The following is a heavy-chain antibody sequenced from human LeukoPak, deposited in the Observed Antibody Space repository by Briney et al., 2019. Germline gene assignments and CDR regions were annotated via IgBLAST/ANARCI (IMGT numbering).Heavy chain of an antibody. V-gene: IGHV4-38-2*02. Sequence: SETLSLTCTVSGYSISSGYYWGWIRQPPGKGLEWIGSIYHSGSTYYNPSLKSRLTISADTSKNQFSLKLSSVTAADTAVYYCARRGYSSGWFGRAYFDYWGQGTLVTVSS. D-gene: IGHD6-19*01. J-gene: IGHJ4*02. CDR1: GYSISSGYY. CDR2: IYHSGST. CDR3: ARRGYSSGWFGRAYFDY.